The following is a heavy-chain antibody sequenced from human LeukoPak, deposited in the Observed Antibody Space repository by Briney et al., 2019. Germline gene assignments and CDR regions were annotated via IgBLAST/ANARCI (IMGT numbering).Heavy chain of an antibody. Sequence: GGSLRLSCAASGFTFDDYGMSWVRQVPGKGLEWVSGINWNSGSTGYADSVKGRFTISRDNAKNSLYLQMNSLRAEDTALYYCARVGSGWSGGAFDIWGQGTMVTVSS. V-gene: IGHV3-20*04. D-gene: IGHD6-19*01. CDR1: GFTFDDYG. J-gene: IGHJ3*02. CDR2: INWNSGST. CDR3: ARVGSGWSGGAFDI.